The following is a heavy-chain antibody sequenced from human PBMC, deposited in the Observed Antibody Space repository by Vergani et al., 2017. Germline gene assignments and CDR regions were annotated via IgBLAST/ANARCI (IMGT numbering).Heavy chain of an antibody. V-gene: IGHV5-51*01. CDR1: GYSFTNYW. CDR3: ARLCGRYSSGSKYFDY. D-gene: IGHD6-25*01. Sequence: EVQLVQSGAEVKKPGESLQISCQISGYSFTNYWIGWVRQLPGKGLEWMVFIHPADSDTRYIPSFQGLVTISVDKSISTAYLQRSSLSASDSAMYYCARLCGRYSSGSKYFDYWGQGTLVTVSS. J-gene: IGHJ4*01. CDR2: IHPADSDT.